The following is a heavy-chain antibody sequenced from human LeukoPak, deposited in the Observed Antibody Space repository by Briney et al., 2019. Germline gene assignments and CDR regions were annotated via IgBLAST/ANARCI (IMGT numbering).Heavy chain of an antibody. V-gene: IGHV1-69*04. D-gene: IGHD5-18*01. CDR2: IIPILGIA. Sequence: ASVKVSCKASGGTFSSYAISWVRQAPGQGLEWMGRIIPILGIANYAQKFQGRVTITADKSTSTAYMELSSLRSEDTAVYYCARNPRPRWIQLWSHAFDIWGQGTMVTVSS. J-gene: IGHJ3*02. CDR3: ARNPRPRWIQLWSHAFDI. CDR1: GGTFSSYA.